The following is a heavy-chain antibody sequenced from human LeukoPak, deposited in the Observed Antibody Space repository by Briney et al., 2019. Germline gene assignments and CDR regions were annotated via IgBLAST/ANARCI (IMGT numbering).Heavy chain of an antibody. CDR3: ARDLRYYDYVWGSYRSHEDAFDI. CDR1: GYTFTGYY. CDR2: INPNSGGT. Sequence: ASVKVSCKASGYTFTGYYMHWVRQAPGQGLEWMGWINPNSGGTNYARKFQGRVTMTRDTSISTAYMELSRLRSDDTAVYYCARDLRYYDYVWGSYRSHEDAFDIWGQGTMVTVSS. V-gene: IGHV1-2*02. J-gene: IGHJ3*02. D-gene: IGHD3-16*02.